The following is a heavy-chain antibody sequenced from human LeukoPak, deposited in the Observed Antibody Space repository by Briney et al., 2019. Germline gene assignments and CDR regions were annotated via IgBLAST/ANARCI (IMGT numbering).Heavy chain of an antibody. J-gene: IGHJ4*02. D-gene: IGHD3-10*01. V-gene: IGHV3-48*03. Sequence: GGSLRLSCAASGFTFSSYEMNWVRHAPGMGLEWVSYICSRGSYIYYADSVKGRFTISRDNAKNSLYLQMNSLRAEDTAVYYCARDLYYYGSGSYVPGLPDYWGQGTLVTVSS. CDR1: GFTFSSYE. CDR2: ICSRGSYI. CDR3: ARDLYYYGSGSYVPGLPDY.